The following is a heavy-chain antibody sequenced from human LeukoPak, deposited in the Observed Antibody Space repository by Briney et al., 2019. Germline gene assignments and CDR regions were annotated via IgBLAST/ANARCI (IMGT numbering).Heavy chain of an antibody. CDR3: ARHFFWTACTGFDP. J-gene: IGHJ5*02. CDR1: GGSISSYY. V-gene: IGHV4-59*08. D-gene: IGHD3/OR15-3a*01. CDR2: IHYSGSS. Sequence: PSETLSLNCTVSGGSISSYYWSWIRQPPGKGLEWIGYIHYSGSSNYNPSLKSRVTISVDTSKNQFSLKLNSVTAADTAVYYCARHFFWTACTGFDPWGQGTLVTVSS.